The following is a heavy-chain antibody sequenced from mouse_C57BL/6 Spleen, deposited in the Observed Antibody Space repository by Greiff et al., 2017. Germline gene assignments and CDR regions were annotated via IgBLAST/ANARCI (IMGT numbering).Heavy chain of an antibody. CDR3: ARGDGSSFYYYAMDY. J-gene: IGHJ4*01. Sequence: QVQLQQPGAELVKPGASVKLSCKASGYTFTSYWMHWVKQRPGQGLEWIGMIHPNSGSTNYNEKFKSKATLTVDKSSSTAYMQLSSLTSEDSAVYYCARGDGSSFYYYAMDYWGQGTSVTVSS. V-gene: IGHV1-64*01. D-gene: IGHD1-1*01. CDR1: GYTFTSYW. CDR2: IHPNSGST.